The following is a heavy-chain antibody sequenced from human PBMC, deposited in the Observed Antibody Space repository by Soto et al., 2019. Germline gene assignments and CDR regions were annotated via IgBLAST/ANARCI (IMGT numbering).Heavy chain of an antibody. V-gene: IGHV1-18*01. CDR1: GYTFTSYG. J-gene: IGHJ4*02. Sequence: ASVKVSCKASGYTFTSYGISWVRQAPGQGLEWMGWISAYNGNTNYAQKLQGRVTMTTDTSTSTAYMELRSLRSDDTAVYYCARAFPILRYFDWLSLTGFDYWGRGTLVTVSS. CDR2: ISAYNGNT. CDR3: ARAFPILRYFDWLSLTGFDY. D-gene: IGHD3-9*01.